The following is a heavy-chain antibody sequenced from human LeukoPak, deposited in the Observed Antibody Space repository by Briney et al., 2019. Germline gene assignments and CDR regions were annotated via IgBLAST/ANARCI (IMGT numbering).Heavy chain of an antibody. CDR1: GYTFTSYY. Sequence: ASVKVSCKASGYTFTSYYMHWVRQAPGQGLEWMGIINPSGGSTSYAQKFQGRVTMTRDMSTSTVYMELSSLRSEDTAVYYCARDSEPAANLRYYYYYMDVWCKGTTVTVSS. V-gene: IGHV1-46*01. D-gene: IGHD2-2*01. CDR3: ARDSEPAANLRYYYYYMDV. CDR2: INPSGGST. J-gene: IGHJ6*03.